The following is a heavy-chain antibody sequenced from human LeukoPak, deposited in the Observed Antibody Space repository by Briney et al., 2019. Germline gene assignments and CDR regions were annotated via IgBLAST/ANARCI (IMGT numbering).Heavy chain of an antibody. Sequence: QSGGSLRLSCAASGFTFSSYGMHWVRQAPGKGLEWVAVMSYDGSNKYYADSVKGRFTISRDNTKNTLYLQMNSLRAEDTAVYYCAKDKDHYYDSSGYYYFPDAFDIWGQGTMVTVSS. CDR1: GFTFSSYG. V-gene: IGHV3-30*18. J-gene: IGHJ3*02. CDR3: AKDKDHYYDSSGYYYFPDAFDI. CDR2: MSYDGSNK. D-gene: IGHD3-22*01.